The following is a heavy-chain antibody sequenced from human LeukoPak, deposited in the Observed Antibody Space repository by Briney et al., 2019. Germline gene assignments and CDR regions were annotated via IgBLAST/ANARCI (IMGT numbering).Heavy chain of an antibody. CDR2: ISSNGGST. J-gene: IGHJ4*02. CDR1: GFTFSSYA. V-gene: IGHV3-64D*06. Sequence: GGSLRLSCSASGFTFSSYAMHWVRQAPGKGLEYVSAISSNGGSTYYADPVKGRFTISRDNSKNTLYLQMSSLRAEDTAVYYCVRVAATAFLDYWGQGTLVTVSS. CDR3: VRVAATAFLDY. D-gene: IGHD2-15*01.